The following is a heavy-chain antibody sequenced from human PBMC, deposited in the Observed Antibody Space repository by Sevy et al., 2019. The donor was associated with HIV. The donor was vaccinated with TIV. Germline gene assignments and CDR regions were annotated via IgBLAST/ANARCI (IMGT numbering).Heavy chain of an antibody. CDR1: GFNFSIYG. D-gene: IGHD4-17*01. CDR2: IWYDGSNK. V-gene: IGHV3-33*01. CDR3: VRGRDYGNFDY. J-gene: IGHJ4*02. Sequence: GGSLRLSCAASGFNFSIYGMHWVRQAPGEGLWWVALIWYDGSNKYYADSVKGRFTISRDNSKNTLSLQMNSLRAEDTAVYYCVRGRDYGNFDYWGQGTLVTVSS.